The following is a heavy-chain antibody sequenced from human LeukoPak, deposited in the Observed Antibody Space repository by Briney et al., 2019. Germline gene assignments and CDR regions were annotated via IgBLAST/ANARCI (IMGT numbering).Heavy chain of an antibody. V-gene: IGHV3-30-3*01. J-gene: IGHJ2*01. Sequence: GGSLRLSCAASGFTFSSYAMHWVRQAPGKGLEWVAVISYDGSNKYYADSVKGRFTISRDNSKNTLYLQMNSLRAEDTAVYYCAREGNGDRSYWYFDLWGRGTLVTVSS. CDR2: ISYDGSNK. D-gene: IGHD4-17*01. CDR1: GFTFSSYA. CDR3: AREGNGDRSYWYFDL.